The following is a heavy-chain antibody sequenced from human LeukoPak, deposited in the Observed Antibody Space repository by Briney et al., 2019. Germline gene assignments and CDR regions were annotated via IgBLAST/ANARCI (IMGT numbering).Heavy chain of an antibody. V-gene: IGHV4-4*07. J-gene: IGHJ4*02. D-gene: IGHD6-19*01. CDR3: ARETEVPGGRSWDF. CDR2: IHPSGTT. Sequence: SETLSLTCTVSGGSISSYYRTWIRQPAGKGLEWIGRIHPSGTTNHNPSLKSRVIMSLDMSNNQFSLEVRSVTAADTAVYYCARETEVPGGRSWDFWGQGTLVTVSS. CDR1: GGSISSYY.